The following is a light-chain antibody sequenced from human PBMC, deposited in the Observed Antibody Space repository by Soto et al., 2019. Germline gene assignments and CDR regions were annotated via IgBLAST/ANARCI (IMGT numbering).Light chain of an antibody. V-gene: IGLV2-14*01. J-gene: IGLJ3*02. CDR2: DVS. CDR3: SSYTSSSRKV. Sequence: QSVLTQPASVSGSPGQSITISCTGTSSDVGGYHYVSWYQQHPGKAPKLMIYDVSNRPSGVSNRFSGSKSGNTASLTISGLQAEDEADYYCSSYTSSSRKVFGGGTQLTVL. CDR1: SSDVGGYHY.